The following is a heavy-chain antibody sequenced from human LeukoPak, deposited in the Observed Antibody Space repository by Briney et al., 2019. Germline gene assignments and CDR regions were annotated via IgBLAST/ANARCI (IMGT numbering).Heavy chain of an antibody. CDR2: IYYSGST. CDR3: ARDRGYSNYVSGI. Sequence: SETLSLTCTVSGGSISSSSYYWGWIRQPPGKGLEWIGSIYYSGSTYYNPSLKSRVTISVDTSKNQFSLKLSSVTAADTAVYYCARDRGYSNYVSGIWGQGTMVTVSS. V-gene: IGHV4-39*02. J-gene: IGHJ3*02. CDR1: GGSISSSSYY. D-gene: IGHD4-11*01.